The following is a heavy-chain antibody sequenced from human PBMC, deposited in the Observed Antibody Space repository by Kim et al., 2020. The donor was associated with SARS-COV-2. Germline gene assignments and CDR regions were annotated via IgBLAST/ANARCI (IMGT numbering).Heavy chain of an antibody. Sequence: AEYVSGRFNISRDKSKNPLYLKMNSLRAEDTAVYYCARDSSISLGSYGMDVWGQGTTVTVAS. D-gene: IGHD3-9*01. CDR3: ARDSSISLGSYGMDV. J-gene: IGHJ6*02. V-gene: IGHV3-30*07.